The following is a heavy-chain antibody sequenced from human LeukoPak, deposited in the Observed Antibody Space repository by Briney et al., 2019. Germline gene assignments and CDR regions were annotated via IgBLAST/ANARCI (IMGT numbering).Heavy chain of an antibody. V-gene: IGHV4-39*01. D-gene: IGHD1-26*01. CDR2: IYYGGST. CDR1: GGSISSSSYY. Sequence: PSETLSLTCTVSGGSISSSSYYWGWIRQPPGKGLEWIGSIYYGGSTYYNPSLKSRVTISVDTSKNQFSLQLSSVTAADTAVYYFAMPQPQWELALGHAFDIGGQGTMVTVPS. J-gene: IGHJ3*02. CDR3: AMPQPQWELALGHAFDI.